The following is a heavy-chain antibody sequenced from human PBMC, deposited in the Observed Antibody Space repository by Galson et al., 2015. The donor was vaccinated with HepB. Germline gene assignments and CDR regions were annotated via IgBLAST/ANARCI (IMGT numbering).Heavy chain of an antibody. J-gene: IGHJ3*02. D-gene: IGHD3-10*01. CDR2: IYYSGST. CDR1: GGSISSGDYY. CDR3: AREAGSGTSHDAFDI. V-gene: IGHV4-30-4*01. Sequence: CTVSGGSISSGDYYWSWIRQPPGKGLEWIGYIYYSGSTYYNPSLKSRVTISVDTSKNQFSLKLSSVTAADTAVYYCAREAGSGTSHDAFDIWGQGTMVTVSP.